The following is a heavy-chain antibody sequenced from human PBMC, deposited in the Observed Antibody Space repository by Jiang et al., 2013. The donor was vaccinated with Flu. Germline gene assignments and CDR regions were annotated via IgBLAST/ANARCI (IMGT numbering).Heavy chain of an antibody. CDR2: IIPILGIA. Sequence: GAEVKKPGSSVKVSCKASGGTFSSYTISWVRQAPGQGLEWMGRIIPILGIANYAQKFQGRVTITADKSTSTAYMELSSLRSDDTAVYYCAREDGTIRPNPIESYGMDVWGQGTTVTVSS. CDR3: AREDGTIRPNPIESYGMDV. D-gene: IGHD2-2*01. J-gene: IGHJ6*02. V-gene: IGHV1-69*04. CDR1: GGTFSSYT.